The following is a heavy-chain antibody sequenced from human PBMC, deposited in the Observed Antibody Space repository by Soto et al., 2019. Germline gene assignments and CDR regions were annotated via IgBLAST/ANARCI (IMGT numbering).Heavy chain of an antibody. V-gene: IGHV3-43*01. J-gene: IGHJ4*02. CDR1: GFTFDDYT. CDR2: ISWDGGST. CDR3: AKDKDSGGPIDY. D-gene: IGHD3-16*01. Sequence: GGSLRLSCAASGFTFDDYTMHWVRQAPGKGLEWVSLISWDGGSTYYADSVKGRFTISRDNSKNSLYLQMNSLRTEDTALYYCAKDKDSGGPIDYWGQGTLVTVSS.